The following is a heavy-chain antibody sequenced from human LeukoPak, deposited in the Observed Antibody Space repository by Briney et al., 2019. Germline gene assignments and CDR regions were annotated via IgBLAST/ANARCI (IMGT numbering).Heavy chain of an antibody. CDR1: GDSISVYY. CDR3: ARAGFYASVNQYYYYYYMDV. V-gene: IGHV4-4*07. CDR2: IYTSGSA. Sequence: SETLSLTCTVSGDSISVYYWTWIRQPAGKGLEWIGRIYTSGSANYNPSLKSRVTTSIDTSKNQFSLKVTSVTAADAAVYYCARAGFYASVNQYYYYYYMDVWGTGTTVTVSS. D-gene: IGHD2/OR15-2a*01. J-gene: IGHJ6*03.